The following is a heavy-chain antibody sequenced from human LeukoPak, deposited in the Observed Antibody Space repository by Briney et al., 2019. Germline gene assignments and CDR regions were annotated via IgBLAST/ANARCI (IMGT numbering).Heavy chain of an antibody. CDR2: IYYSGST. D-gene: IGHD1-7*01. J-gene: IGHJ4*02. Sequence: SETLSLTCTVSGGSISSSSYYWGWIRQPPGKGLEWIGSIYYSGSTYYNPSLKSRVTISVDTSKNQFSLKLSSVTAADTAVYYCARLISNSGFDYWGQGTLVTVSS. V-gene: IGHV4-39*01. CDR1: GGSISSSSYY. CDR3: ARLISNSGFDY.